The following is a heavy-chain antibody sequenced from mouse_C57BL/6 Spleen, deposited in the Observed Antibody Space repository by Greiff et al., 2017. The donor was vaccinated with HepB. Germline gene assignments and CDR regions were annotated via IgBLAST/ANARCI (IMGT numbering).Heavy chain of an antibody. CDR3: ERSLPYFDY. CDR2: IYPGSGNT. J-gene: IGHJ2*01. V-gene: IGHV1-76*01. D-gene: IGHD6-1*01. CDR1: GYTFTDYY. Sequence: QVQLQQSGAELVRPGASVKLSCKASGYTFTDYYINWVKQRPGQGLEWIARIYPGSGNTYYNEKFKGKATLTAEKSSSTAYMQLSSLTSEDSAVYFCERSLPYFDYWGQGTTLTVSS.